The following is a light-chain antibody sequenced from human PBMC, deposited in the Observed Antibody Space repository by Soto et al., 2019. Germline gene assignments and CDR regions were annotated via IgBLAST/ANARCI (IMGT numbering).Light chain of an antibody. V-gene: IGLV2-14*01. CDR2: DIT. CDR3: VSFTSSTSYV. J-gene: IGLJ1*01. CDR1: SSDVGAYIF. Sequence: QSALTQPASVSGSPGESITISCTGTSSDVGAYIFVSWDQQYPGKAPKLMIYDITNRPSGVSNRFSGSKAGNTASLTISGLQAEDEADYYCVSFTSSTSYVFGTGTKVTVL.